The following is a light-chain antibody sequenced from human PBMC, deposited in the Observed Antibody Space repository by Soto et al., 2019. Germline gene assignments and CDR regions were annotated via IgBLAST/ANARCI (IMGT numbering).Light chain of an antibody. CDR3: QQYNNWPWK. Sequence: EIVMTQSPATLSVSPGERATLSCRASQSISTNLGWYQQKPGQAPRLLIYGASTRATGTPARFSGSGSGTEFNLTISSLQSEDFALYHCQQYNNWPWKFGQGTKVEIK. CDR2: GAS. CDR1: QSISTN. V-gene: IGKV3-15*01. J-gene: IGKJ1*01.